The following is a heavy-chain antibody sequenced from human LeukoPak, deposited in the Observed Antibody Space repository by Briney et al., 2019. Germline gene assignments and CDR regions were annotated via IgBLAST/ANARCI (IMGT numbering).Heavy chain of an antibody. Sequence: GGSLRLSCASSGFTFSSYWMTWVRQAPGKGLEWVANIKQDGSEKYYVDSVKGRFTISRDNAKNSLYLQMNSLRAEDTAVYYCARGHLRGYSYGLQYWGQGTLVTVSS. CDR3: ARGHLRGYSYGLQY. J-gene: IGHJ4*02. CDR2: IKQDGSEK. D-gene: IGHD5-18*01. V-gene: IGHV3-7*01. CDR1: GFTFSSYW.